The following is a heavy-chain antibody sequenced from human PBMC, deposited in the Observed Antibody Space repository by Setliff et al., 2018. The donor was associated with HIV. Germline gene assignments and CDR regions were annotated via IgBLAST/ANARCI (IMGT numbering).Heavy chain of an antibody. CDR2: VDPEDGKT. Sequence: ASVKVSCKAPGYTFSDYFLHWVQQAPGKGLEWMGRVDPEDGKTIYAEKFQGRVTITADASTSTAYMELSRLRSDDTAVYYCARDLYSNYLYYYYMDVWGKGTTVTVSS. J-gene: IGHJ6*03. CDR3: ARDLYSNYLYYYYMDV. V-gene: IGHV1-69-2*01. D-gene: IGHD4-4*01. CDR1: GYTFSDYF.